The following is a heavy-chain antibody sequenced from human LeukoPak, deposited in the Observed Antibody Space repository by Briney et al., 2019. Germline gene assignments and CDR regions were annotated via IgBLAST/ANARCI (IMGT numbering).Heavy chain of an antibody. CDR2: IYYSGST. Sequence: PSETLSLTCTVSGGSIVSTTYYWGWIRQPPGKELECIGSIYYSGSTYYNPSLKSRVTISLDTSKNQFSLKLSSVTAADTAVYYCARHKQSGTYSDAFDIWGQGTMVTVSS. J-gene: IGHJ3*02. CDR1: GGSIVSTTYY. D-gene: IGHD1-26*01. CDR3: ARHKQSGTYSDAFDI. V-gene: IGHV4-39*01.